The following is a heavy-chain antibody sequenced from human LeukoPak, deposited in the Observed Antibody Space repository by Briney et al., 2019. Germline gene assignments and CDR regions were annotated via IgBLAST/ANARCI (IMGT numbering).Heavy chain of an antibody. CDR1: GFTFSTFG. V-gene: IGHV3-23*01. CDR3: AKGARDWDYYFDY. CDR2: ISGSATGT. D-gene: IGHD1-26*01. Sequence: GGSLRLSCSASGFTFSTFGMSWVRQAPGKGLEWVSAISGSATGTFTKYADSVKGRFTISRDNSKNTLYLQMNSLRAEDTAVYYCAKGARDWDYYFDYWGQGTLVTVSS. J-gene: IGHJ4*02.